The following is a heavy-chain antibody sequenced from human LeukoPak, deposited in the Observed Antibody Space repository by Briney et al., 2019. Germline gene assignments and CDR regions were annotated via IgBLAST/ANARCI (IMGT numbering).Heavy chain of an antibody. V-gene: IGHV4-4*07. D-gene: IGHD4-17*01. J-gene: IGHJ2*01. CDR3: ARHLGDYYFDL. Sequence: SETLSRTCTVSGGSISSYYWSWIRQPAGKGLQWIGRIYTSGSTNYNPSLKSRVTISVDKSKNQFSLKLSSVTAADTAVYYCARHLGDYYFDLWGPGTLVTVSS. CDR1: GGSISSYY. CDR2: IYTSGST.